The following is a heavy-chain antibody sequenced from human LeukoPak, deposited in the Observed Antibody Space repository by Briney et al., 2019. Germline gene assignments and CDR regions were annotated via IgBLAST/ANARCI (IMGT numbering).Heavy chain of an antibody. D-gene: IGHD6-13*01. CDR3: ARDHEQLVLDY. J-gene: IGHJ4*02. V-gene: IGHV3-64*01. CDR1: GFTFSSYA. Sequence: PGGSLRLSCAASGFTFSSYAMHWVRQAPGKGLEYVSATSSNGGSTYYANPVKGRFTISRDNSKNTLYLQMGSLRAEDMAVYYCARDHEQLVLDYWGQGTLVTVSS. CDR2: TSSNGGST.